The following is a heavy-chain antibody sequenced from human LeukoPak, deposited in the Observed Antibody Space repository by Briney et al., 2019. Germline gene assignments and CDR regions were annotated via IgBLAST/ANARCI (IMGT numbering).Heavy chain of an antibody. Sequence: GGSLRLSCAASGFTFSTYNMNWVRQAPGKGLEWVSSISSSSSNIYYADSVKGRFTISRDNAKNSVYLQMNSLRAEDTAIYYCARAAGWFDPWGQGTLVTVSS. J-gene: IGHJ5*02. CDR3: ARAAGWFDP. CDR1: GFTFSTYN. V-gene: IGHV3-21*04. CDR2: ISSSSSNI.